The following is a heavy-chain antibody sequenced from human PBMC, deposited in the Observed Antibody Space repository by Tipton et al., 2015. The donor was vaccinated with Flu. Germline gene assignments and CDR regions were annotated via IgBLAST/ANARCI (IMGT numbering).Heavy chain of an antibody. CDR2: IWYDGSNK. Sequence: SLRLSCAASGFTFSSYGMHWVRQAPGKGLEWVAVIWYDGSNKYYADSVKGRFTISRDNSKNTLYLQMNSLRAEDTAVYYCARERATTRARGGNHYFDYWGQGTLVTVSS. CDR3: ARERATTRARGGNHYFDY. CDR1: GFTFSSYG. V-gene: IGHV3-33*01. J-gene: IGHJ4*02. D-gene: IGHD1-26*01.